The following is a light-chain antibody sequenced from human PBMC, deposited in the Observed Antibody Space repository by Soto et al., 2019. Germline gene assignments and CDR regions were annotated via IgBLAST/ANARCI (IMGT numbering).Light chain of an antibody. CDR1: YSDIGAYNY. CDR2: XVX. J-gene: IGLJ1*01. V-gene: IGLV2-8*01. CDR3: SSYTSSSTLYV. Sequence: SMLTHPPSASGSPGQSVTLPCNGTYSDIGAYNYVSWYQQRPGEAPKLIIYXVXKXPSGVPDRIFASKSGNTASLTISGLQAEDEADYYCSSYTSSSTLYVFGTGTKVTVL.